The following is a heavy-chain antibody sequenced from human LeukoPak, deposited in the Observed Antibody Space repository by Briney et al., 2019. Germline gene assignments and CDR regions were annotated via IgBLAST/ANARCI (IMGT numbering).Heavy chain of an antibody. CDR1: GFTFSSYG. J-gene: IGHJ1*01. CDR3: ARPSVRVFQH. CDR2: INHSGST. V-gene: IGHV4-34*01. D-gene: IGHD3-10*01. Sequence: GSLRLSCAASGFTFSSYGMSWVRQAPGKGLEWIGEINHSGSTNYDPSLKSRVTISVDTSKNQFSLKLSSVTAADTAVYYCARPSVRVFQHWGQGTLVTVSS.